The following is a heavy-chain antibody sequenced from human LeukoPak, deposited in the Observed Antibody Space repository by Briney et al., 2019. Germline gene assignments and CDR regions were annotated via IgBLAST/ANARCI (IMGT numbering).Heavy chain of an antibody. D-gene: IGHD2-2*01. Sequence: GGSLRLSCAASGFTFSSYGMHWVRQAPGKGLEWVAVIWYDGSNKYYADSVKGRFTISRDNSKNTLYLRMNSLRAEDTAVYYCARDGYCSSTSCYPLDYWGQGTLVTVSS. CDR2: IWYDGSNK. CDR1: GFTFSSYG. CDR3: ARDGYCSSTSCYPLDY. V-gene: IGHV3-33*01. J-gene: IGHJ4*02.